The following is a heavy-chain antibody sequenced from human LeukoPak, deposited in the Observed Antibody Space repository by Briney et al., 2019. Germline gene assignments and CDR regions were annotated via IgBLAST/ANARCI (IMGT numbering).Heavy chain of an antibody. V-gene: IGHV1-8*01. CDR1: GYTFASYD. J-gene: IGHJ5*02. D-gene: IGHD3-10*01. Sequence: GASVKVSCKASGYTFASYDINWVRQATGQGLEWMGWMNPHSGNTGYPQKFQGRVTMTSNTSISTAYMELSSLRSEDTAVYYCARGRLWFGELLHNNWFDPWGQGTLVTVSS. CDR2: MNPHSGNT. CDR3: ARGRLWFGELLHNNWFDP.